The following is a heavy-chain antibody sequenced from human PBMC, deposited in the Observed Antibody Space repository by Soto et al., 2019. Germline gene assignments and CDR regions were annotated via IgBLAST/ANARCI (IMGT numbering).Heavy chain of an antibody. CDR1: GYTFTSYG. J-gene: IGHJ2*01. CDR3: ASPPITHSGCFNWYFDL. CDR2: ISAYNGNT. Sequence: ASVKVSCKASGYTFTSYGISWVRQAPGQGLEWMGWISAYNGNTNYAQKLQGRVTMTTDTSTSTAYMELRSLRSDDTAVYYCASPPITHSGCFNWYFDLWGRGTLVTVSS. D-gene: IGHD5-12*01. V-gene: IGHV1-18*01.